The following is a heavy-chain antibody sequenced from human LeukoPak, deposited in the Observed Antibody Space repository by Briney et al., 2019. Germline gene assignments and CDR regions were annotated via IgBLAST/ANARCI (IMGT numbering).Heavy chain of an antibody. CDR1: GLTFSSYG. CDR2: ISYGGSSK. Sequence: GGSLRLSCAASGLTFSSYGMHWVRQAPGKGLEWVAVISYGGSSKYCADSVKGRFTISRDNYKNTLYLQMNSLRAEDTAGYYCAKDSRFLDWLSPLDYWGQGILVTVSS. CDR3: AKDSRFLDWLSPLDY. J-gene: IGHJ4*02. V-gene: IGHV3-30*18. D-gene: IGHD3-3*01.